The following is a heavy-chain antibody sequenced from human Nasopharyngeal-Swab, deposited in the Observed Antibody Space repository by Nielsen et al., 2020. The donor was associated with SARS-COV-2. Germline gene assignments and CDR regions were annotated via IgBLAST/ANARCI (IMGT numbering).Heavy chain of an antibody. V-gene: IGHV1-8*01. J-gene: IGHJ4*02. D-gene: IGHD2-2*02. CDR2: MNPNSGNT. CDR3: ARGGVRRYQLLYGY. CDR1: GYTFTSYD. Sequence: ASVQVSCKASGYTFTSYDINWVRQATGQGLEWMGWMNPNSGNTGYAQKFQDRVTMIRNTSISTTYMELSSLRCEDTAVYYCARGGVRRYQLLYGYWGQGTLVTVSS.